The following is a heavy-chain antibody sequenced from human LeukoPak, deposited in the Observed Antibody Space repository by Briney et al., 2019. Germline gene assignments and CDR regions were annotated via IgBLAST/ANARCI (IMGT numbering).Heavy chain of an antibody. D-gene: IGHD1-1*01. CDR3: ATWRTAKTGFDY. V-gene: IGHV4-34*01. CDR1: GGSFSGYY. CDR2: INHSGST. J-gene: IGHJ4*02. Sequence: SETLSLTCAVYGGSFSGYYWSWIRQPPGKGLEWIGEINHSGSTNYNPSLKSRVTISVDTSKNQFSLRLSSVTAADTAVYYCATWRTAKTGFDYWSQGTLVTVSS.